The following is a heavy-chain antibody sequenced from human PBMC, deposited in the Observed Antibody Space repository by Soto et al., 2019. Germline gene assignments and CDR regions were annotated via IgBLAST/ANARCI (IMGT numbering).Heavy chain of an antibody. V-gene: IGHV3-33*01. CDR3: VSDETQLERRPSYGKDV. D-gene: IGHD1-1*01. Sequence: QMQLEESGGGVVQPGRSLRLSCVASGFTFSHYGMHWVRQAPGKGLEWVAVIWHHGGNKYYADSVKGRFTISRDNARNTLYVQMDSLRGEDTGVYYCVSDETQLERRPSYGKDVWGRGTTVIVSS. CDR1: GFTFSHYG. CDR2: IWHHGGNK. J-gene: IGHJ6*02.